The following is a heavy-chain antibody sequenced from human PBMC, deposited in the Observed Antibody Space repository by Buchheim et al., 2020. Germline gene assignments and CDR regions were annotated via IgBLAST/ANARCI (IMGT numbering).Heavy chain of an antibody. D-gene: IGHD3-22*01. V-gene: IGHV3-23*04. Sequence: EVQLVESGGGLVQPGGSLRLSCAASGFTFSSYAMSWVRQAPGKGLEWVSAISGSGGSTYYADSVKGRFTISRDHSKNTLYLQMNSLRAEDTAIYYCAKDQSGLIGYYDSSGFFDYWGQGTL. CDR2: ISGSGGST. CDR1: GFTFSSYA. CDR3: AKDQSGLIGYYDSSGFFDY. J-gene: IGHJ4*02.